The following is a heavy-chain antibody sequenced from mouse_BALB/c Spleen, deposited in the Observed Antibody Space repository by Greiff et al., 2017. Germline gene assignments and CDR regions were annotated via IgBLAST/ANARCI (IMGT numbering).Heavy chain of an antibody. D-gene: IGHD4-1*01. V-gene: IGHV5-15*02. Sequence: EVKLMESGGGLVQPGGSRKLSCAASGFTFSDYGMAWVRQAPGKGPEWVAFISNLAYSIYYADTVTGRFTISRENAKNTLYLEMSSLRSEDTAMYYCARTGTKWYFDVWGAGTTVTVSS. CDR3: ARTGTKWYFDV. CDR2: ISNLAYSI. CDR1: GFTFSDYG. J-gene: IGHJ1*01.